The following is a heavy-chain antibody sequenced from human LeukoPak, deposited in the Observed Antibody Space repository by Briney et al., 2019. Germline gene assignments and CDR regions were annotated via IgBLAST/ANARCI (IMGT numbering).Heavy chain of an antibody. D-gene: IGHD3-16*02. CDR3: VRDWGNDREFDY. CDR1: KFTFGDYG. CDR2: ISSSGNTI. Sequence: GGSLRLSCIASKFTFGDYGMNWVRQAPGKGLEWVSFISSSGNTIYYTDSVKGRFTISRDNAKNSVDLQMSSLREEDTAVYYCVRDWGNDREFDYWGQGTLVTVSS. J-gene: IGHJ4*02. V-gene: IGHV3-48*02.